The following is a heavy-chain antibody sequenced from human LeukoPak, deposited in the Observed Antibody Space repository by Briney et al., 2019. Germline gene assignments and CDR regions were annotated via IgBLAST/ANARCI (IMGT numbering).Heavy chain of an antibody. CDR2: ISGSGDST. J-gene: IGHJ4*02. CDR1: GFTFSSYA. D-gene: IGHD4-11*01. Sequence: GGSLRLSCAASGFTFSSYAMSWVRQAPGKGLEWVSAISGSGDSTNYADSVKGRFTISRDNSKNTLFLQMNSLRTEDTAVYFCARWGNDYSQFDSWGQGTLVTVS. CDR3: ARWGNDYSQFDS. V-gene: IGHV3-23*01.